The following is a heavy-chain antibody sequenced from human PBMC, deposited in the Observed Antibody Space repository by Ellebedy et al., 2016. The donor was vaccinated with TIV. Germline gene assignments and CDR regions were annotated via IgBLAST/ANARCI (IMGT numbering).Heavy chain of an antibody. CDR1: GYSFTGYG. Sequence: AASVKVSCKASGYSFTGYGIHWVRQAPGQSLEWMGWINADNGNTKYSQKFQGRVTITRDTSASTAYLDLSSMRSGETAVYYCARDDGYCSGSNCYSSFDSWGQGTLVTVSS. D-gene: IGHD2-15*01. CDR3: ARDDGYCSGSNCYSSFDS. V-gene: IGHV1-3*01. J-gene: IGHJ4*02. CDR2: INADNGNT.